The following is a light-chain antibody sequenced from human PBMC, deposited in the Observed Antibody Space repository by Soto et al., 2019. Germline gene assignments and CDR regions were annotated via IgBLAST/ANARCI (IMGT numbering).Light chain of an antibody. Sequence: QSVLTQPASVSVSPGQSITISCTGTSSDVGGYNYVSWYQHHPGKAPKLMIFDVSNRPSGVSNRFSGSKSGNTASLTISGLQPEDEADYYCSSYTTSNTRQIVFGTGTRSPS. V-gene: IGLV2-14*03. CDR2: DVS. CDR3: SSYTTSNTRQIV. J-gene: IGLJ1*01. CDR1: SSDVGGYNY.